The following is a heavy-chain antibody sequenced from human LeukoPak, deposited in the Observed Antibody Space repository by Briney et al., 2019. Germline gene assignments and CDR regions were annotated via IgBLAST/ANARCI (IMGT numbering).Heavy chain of an antibody. Sequence: PGGSLRLSCAASGFIFSSYAMHWVRQAPGKGLEWVALISYDGTDKYYADSVKGRFTVSRDNSKNTLYLQMNSLRADDAAVYYCARSIGGRYFFCDFWGLGTLVTASS. D-gene: IGHD3-9*01. CDR1: GFIFSSYA. CDR2: ISYDGTDK. J-gene: IGHJ4*02. V-gene: IGHV3-30*14. CDR3: ARSIGGRYFFCDF.